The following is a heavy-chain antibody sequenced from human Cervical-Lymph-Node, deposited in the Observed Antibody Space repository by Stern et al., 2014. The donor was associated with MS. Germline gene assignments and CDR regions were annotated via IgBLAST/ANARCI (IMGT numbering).Heavy chain of an antibody. J-gene: IGHJ6*02. CDR1: GFSLSTTGMC. V-gene: IGHV2-70*01. CDR3: XXXXXAXXFYYYGMDV. CDR2: IDWDDDK. Sequence: VTXRESGPALVKPTQTLTLTCTFSGFSLSTTGMCVSWIRQSPGKALEWLALIDWDDDKYYNTSLKTRLTISKETSKNQVVLTMXXXDPVDTAXXXXXXXXXAXXFYYYGMDVWGQGTTVTVS.